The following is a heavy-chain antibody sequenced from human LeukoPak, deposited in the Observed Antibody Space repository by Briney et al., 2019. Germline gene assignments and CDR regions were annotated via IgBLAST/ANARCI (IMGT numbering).Heavy chain of an antibody. CDR3: ARLDYGDFLDY. Sequence: PSETLSLTCAVYGGSFSGYYWSWIRQPPGKGLEWIGEINHSGSTNYNPSLKSRVTISVDTSKNQFSLKLSSVTAADTAVYYCARLDYGDFLDYWGQGTLATVSS. CDR2: INHSGST. D-gene: IGHD4-17*01. J-gene: IGHJ4*02. CDR1: GGSFSGYY. V-gene: IGHV4-34*01.